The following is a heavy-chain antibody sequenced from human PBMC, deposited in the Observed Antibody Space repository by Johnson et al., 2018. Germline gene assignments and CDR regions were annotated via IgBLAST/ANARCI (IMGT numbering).Heavy chain of an antibody. CDR3: ARSALDDAFDI. CDR2: ISSNGGST. CDR1: GFTFSSYA. Sequence: VQLVESGEGLVQPGGSLRLSCAASGFTFSSYAMHWVRQAPGKGLEYVSAISSNGGSTYYADSVKGRFTISRDNSKNTLYLQMGRLRAEDMAVYYCARSALDDAFDIWGQGTMVTVSS. J-gene: IGHJ3*02. D-gene: IGHD3-3*01. V-gene: IGHV3-64*02.